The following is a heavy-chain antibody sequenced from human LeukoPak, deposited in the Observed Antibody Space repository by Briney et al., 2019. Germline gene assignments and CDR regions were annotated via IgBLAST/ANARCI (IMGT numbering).Heavy chain of an antibody. J-gene: IGHJ4*02. CDR3: ARQYTSGSGYYFDY. D-gene: IGHD6-25*01. V-gene: IGHV4-38-2*01. Sequence: PSETLSLTCAVSAYSISSGYYCGWIRQPPGKGLEWIASIHHSGITYYNPSLKSRVTISVDTSKNHFSLKMSSVTAADSAVYYCARQYTSGSGYYFDYWGQGALVSVSS. CDR1: AYSISSGYY. CDR2: IHHSGIT.